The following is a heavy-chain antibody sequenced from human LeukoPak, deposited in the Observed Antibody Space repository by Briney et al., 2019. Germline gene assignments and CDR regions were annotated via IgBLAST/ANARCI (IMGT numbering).Heavy chain of an antibody. CDR1: GYTFTSYG. D-gene: IGHD6-13*01. J-gene: IGHJ5*02. Sequence: GASVKVSCKASGYTFTSYGISWVRQAPGQGLEWMGWINPNSGGTTYAQKFQGRVTMTRDTSISTAYMELSRLRSDDTAVYYCARDMGIAEFNWFDPWGQGTLVTVSS. CDR3: ARDMGIAEFNWFDP. V-gene: IGHV1-2*02. CDR2: INPNSGGT.